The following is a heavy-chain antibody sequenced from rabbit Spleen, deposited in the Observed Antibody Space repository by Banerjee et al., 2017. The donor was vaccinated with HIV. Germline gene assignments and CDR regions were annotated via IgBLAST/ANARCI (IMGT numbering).Heavy chain of an antibody. CDR3: VRDQAGDADYGPYSLNL. CDR2: IDPVFGST. CDR1: GFSFSSVHW. V-gene: IGHV1S40*01. D-gene: IGHD2-1*01. Sequence: QSLEESGGDLVKPGASLTLTCTASGFSFSSVHWIYWVRQAPGKGLEWIGYIDPVFGSTYYATWVNGRFTISSHNAQNTVDLQLSSLTAADTATYFCVRDQAGDADYGPYSLNLWGPGTLVTVS. J-gene: IGHJ4*01.